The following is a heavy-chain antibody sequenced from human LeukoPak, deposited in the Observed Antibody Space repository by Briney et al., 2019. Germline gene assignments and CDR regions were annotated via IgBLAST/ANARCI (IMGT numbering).Heavy chain of an antibody. J-gene: IGHJ4*02. V-gene: IGHV4-31*03. Sequence: PSQTLSLTCTVSGGSISSGGYYWSWIRQHPGKGLEWIGYIYYSGSTYYNPSLKSRVTISVDTSKDQFSLKLSSVTAADTAVYYCVRGAYYDILTGYSDDDLGFDYWGQGTLVTVSS. CDR3: VRGAYYDILTGYSDDDLGFDY. CDR1: GGSISSGGYY. D-gene: IGHD3-9*01. CDR2: IYYSGST.